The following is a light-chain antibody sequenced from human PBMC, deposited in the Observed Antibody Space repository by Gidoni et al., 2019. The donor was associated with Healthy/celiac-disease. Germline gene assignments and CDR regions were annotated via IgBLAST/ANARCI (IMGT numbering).Light chain of an antibody. CDR1: PSVSSSY. CDR3: QQYGSSPLT. CDR2: VAS. J-gene: IGKJ4*01. V-gene: IGKV3-20*01. Sequence: EIVFPQSPGTLSLSPGERATLSCRASPSVSSSYLAWYQQKPGQAPRLLIYVASSRTTGIPDRFSGSGSGTDFTLTISRLEPEDFAVYYCQQYGSSPLTFGGGTKVEIK.